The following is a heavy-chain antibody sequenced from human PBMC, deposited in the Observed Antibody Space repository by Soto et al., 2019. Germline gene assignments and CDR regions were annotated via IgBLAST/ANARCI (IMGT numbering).Heavy chain of an antibody. CDR3: ARGRGGYDYIWGSYVIDY. D-gene: IGHD3-16*01. CDR1: GFTVSSNY. CDR2: IYSGGST. J-gene: IGHJ4*02. Sequence: EVQLVESGGGLVQPGGSLRLSCAASGFTVSSNYMSWVRQAPGKGLEWVSVIYSGGSTYYADSVKGRFTISRHNSKNTVYLQMNSRRAEDTAVYYCARGRGGYDYIWGSYVIDYWGQGTLVTVSS. V-gene: IGHV3-53*04.